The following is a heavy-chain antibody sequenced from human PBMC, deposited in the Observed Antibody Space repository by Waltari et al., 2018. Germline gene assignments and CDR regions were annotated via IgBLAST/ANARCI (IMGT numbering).Heavy chain of an antibody. CDR1: GGSTSTYY. V-gene: IGHV4-59*01. J-gene: IGHJ6*03. D-gene: IGHD1-26*01. CDR3: ARADTSTSYFYYYMDV. Sequence: QVQLQESGPGLVKPSETLSLTCTVSGGSTSTYYWSWVRQSPGKGLEWIGYIHYSGSSVYNPSLRSPVAISLDTPNNQFSLRLRSVTAADAAIYYCARADTSTSYFYYYMDVWGKGTTVTVSS. CDR2: IHYSGSS.